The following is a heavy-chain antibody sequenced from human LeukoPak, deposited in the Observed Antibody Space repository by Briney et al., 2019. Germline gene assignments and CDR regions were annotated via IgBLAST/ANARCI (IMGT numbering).Heavy chain of an antibody. V-gene: IGHV3-30*02. CDR1: GFTFSSYG. D-gene: IGHD3-3*01. CDR3: AREAYYDFWSGYSYYYMDV. CDR2: IRYDGSNK. Sequence: GGSLRLSCAASGFTFSSYGMHWVRQAPGKGLEWVAFIRYDGSNKYYADSVKGRFTISRDNAKNSLYLQMNSLRAEDTAVYYCAREAYYDFWSGYSYYYMDVWGKGTTVTVSS. J-gene: IGHJ6*03.